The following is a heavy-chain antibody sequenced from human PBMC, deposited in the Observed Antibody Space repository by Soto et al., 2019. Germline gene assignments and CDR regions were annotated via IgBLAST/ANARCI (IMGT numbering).Heavy chain of an antibody. CDR2: ISAYNGNT. D-gene: IGHD6-13*01. CDR3: ARDLPPYSSRWYLDPFAY. CDR1: GYTFTSYG. Sequence: ASVKVSCKASGYTFTSYGISCVRQAPGQGLEWMGWISAYNGNTNYAQKLQGRVTMTTDTSTSTAYMELRSLRSDDTAVYYCARDLPPYSSRWYLDPFAYWVQGTLVTVSS. V-gene: IGHV1-18*01. J-gene: IGHJ4*02.